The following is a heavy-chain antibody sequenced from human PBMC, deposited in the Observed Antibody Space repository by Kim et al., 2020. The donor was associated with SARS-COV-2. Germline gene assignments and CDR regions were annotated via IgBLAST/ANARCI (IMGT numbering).Heavy chain of an antibody. V-gene: IGHV3-23*01. CDR2: IGDVGLTT. J-gene: IGHJ4*01. Sequence: GGSLRLSCLASGFTFKKFAMNWVRQAPGKGPEWIATIGDVGLTTYYADSVKGRFTISRDNSKNTLFLQMNSLRVDDTAVYYCTKKMNSAGSCWGQGTLVTVSS. D-gene: IGHD3-10*01. CDR3: TKKMNSAGSC. CDR1: GFTFKKFA.